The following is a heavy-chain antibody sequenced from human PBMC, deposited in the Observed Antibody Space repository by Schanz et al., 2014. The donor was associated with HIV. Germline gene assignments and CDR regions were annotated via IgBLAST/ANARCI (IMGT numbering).Heavy chain of an antibody. J-gene: IGHJ4*02. Sequence: VQLVESGGGVVQPGGSLRLSCAASGFTFSRYWMTWVRQAPGKGLEWVANIRQDGGEKYYVDSVKGRFNISRDNAKNSLYLQMNSLRGEDTAVYYCARDERYCTGSNCYLYYFDYWGQGTLVTVPS. V-gene: IGHV3-7*01. CDR1: GFTFSRYW. CDR3: ARDERYCTGSNCYLYYFDY. CDR2: IRQDGGEK. D-gene: IGHD2-8*02.